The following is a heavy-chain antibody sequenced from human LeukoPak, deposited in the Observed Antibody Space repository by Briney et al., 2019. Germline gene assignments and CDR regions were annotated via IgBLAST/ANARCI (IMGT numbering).Heavy chain of an antibody. CDR2: INGDGSST. D-gene: IGHD1-26*01. CDR3: AILSGTYTGD. J-gene: IGHJ4*02. V-gene: IGHV3-74*01. CDR1: GFTFSSYW. Sequence: GGSQRLSCAASGFTFSSYWVHWVRQAPGKGLVWVSRINGDGSSTSYADSVKGRFTISRDNAKNTLDLQMNSLRAEDTAVYYCAILSGTYTGDWGQGTLVTVSS.